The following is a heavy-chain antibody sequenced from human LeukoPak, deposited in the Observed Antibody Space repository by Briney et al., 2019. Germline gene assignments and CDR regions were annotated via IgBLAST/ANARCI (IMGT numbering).Heavy chain of an antibody. J-gene: IGHJ6*03. CDR3: AKGDLDYCSGGSCSMYYYYYMDV. CDR2: ISGSGGST. CDR1: GFTFSSYG. V-gene: IGHV3-23*01. Sequence: GGSLRLSCAASGFTFSSYGMSWVRQAPGKGLEWVSAISGSGGSTYYADSVKGRFTISRDNSKNTLYLQMNSLRAEDTAVYYCAKGDLDYCSGGSCSMYYYYYMDVWGKGTTVTVSS. D-gene: IGHD2-15*01.